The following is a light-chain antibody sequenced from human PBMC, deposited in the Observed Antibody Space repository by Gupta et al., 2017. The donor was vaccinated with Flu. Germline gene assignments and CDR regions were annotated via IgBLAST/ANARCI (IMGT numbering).Light chain of an antibody. J-gene: IGLJ2*01. Sequence: SISISCTGTNSDGGAYNFVSWYQQSPAKAPKLIIYEVRNRPSGVSSRFSGSNSGSTAFLTISGLQAEDEAYYYCSSYTSNSTHVFGGGTKLTVL. CDR1: NSDGGAYNF. V-gene: IGLV2-14*01. CDR3: SSYTSNSTHV. CDR2: EVR.